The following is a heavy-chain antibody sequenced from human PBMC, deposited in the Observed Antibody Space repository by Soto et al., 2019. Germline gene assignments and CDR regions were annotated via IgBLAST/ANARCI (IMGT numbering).Heavy chain of an antibody. CDR1: GGSISSSSYY. CDR2: IYYSGST. V-gene: IGHV4-39*01. D-gene: IGHD3-3*01. Sequence: SETLSLTCTVSGGSISSSSYYWGWIRQPPGEGLEWIGSIYYSGSTYYNPSLKSRVTISVDTSKNQFSLKLSSVTAADTAVYYCARLLQYYDFWSGYYYSFDFCGHGTLVTVYS. CDR3: ARLLQYYDFWSGYYYSFDF. J-gene: IGHJ4*01.